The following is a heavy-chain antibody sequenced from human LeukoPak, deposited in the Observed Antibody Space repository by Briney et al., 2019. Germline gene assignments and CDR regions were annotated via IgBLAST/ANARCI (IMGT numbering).Heavy chain of an antibody. CDR2: ISYDGSNK. J-gene: IGHJ3*02. CDR1: GFTFSSYA. Sequence: GGSLRLSCAASGFTFSSYAMRWVRQAPGKGLEWVAVISYDGSNKYYADSVKGRFTISRDNSKNTLYLQMNSLRAEDTAVYYCARDDVARAFDIWGQGTMVTVSS. V-gene: IGHV3-30-3*01. CDR3: ARDDVARAFDI.